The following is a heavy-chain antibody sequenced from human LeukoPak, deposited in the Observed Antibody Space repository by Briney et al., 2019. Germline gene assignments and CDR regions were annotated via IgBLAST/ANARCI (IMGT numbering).Heavy chain of an antibody. CDR2: IYYSGST. J-gene: IGHJ2*01. CDR3: ARRNGYSYGWYFDL. CDR1: GGSISSSSYY. D-gene: IGHD5-18*01. Sequence: PSETLSLTCTVSGGSISSSSYYRGWIRQPPGKGLEWIGSIYYSGSTYYNPSLKSRVTISVDTSKNQFSLKLSSVTAADTAVYYCARRNGYSYGWYFDLWGRGTLVTVSS. V-gene: IGHV4-39*01.